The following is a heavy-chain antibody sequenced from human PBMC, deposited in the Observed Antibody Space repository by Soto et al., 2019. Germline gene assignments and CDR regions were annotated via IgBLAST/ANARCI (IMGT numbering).Heavy chain of an antibody. CDR2: IYHSGRT. D-gene: IGHD4-17*01. CDR1: GGSISSGGYS. CDR3: ARVDGYGDYGPHWYFDL. J-gene: IGHJ2*01. Sequence: QLQLQESGSGLVKPSQTLSLTCAVSGGSISSGGYSWSWIRQPPGKGLEWIGYIYHSGRTYYNTSLKGRVTISVDRSKNQFSLKLSSVTAADTAVYYGARVDGYGDYGPHWYFDLWGRGTLVTVSS. V-gene: IGHV4-30-2*01.